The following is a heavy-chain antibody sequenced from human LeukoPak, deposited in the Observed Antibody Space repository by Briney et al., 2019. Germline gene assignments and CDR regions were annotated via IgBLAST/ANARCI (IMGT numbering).Heavy chain of an antibody. Sequence: VGSPRLSCVASGFGFGNYAMSWVRQAPGKGLQWVSQISGTGGATWYAGFARDRFTISRDNSKKTLYLQMSGLRVEDTAMYYCVKDPRDTYGTNWFVSWGQGTLLIVSS. CDR1: GFGFGNYA. D-gene: IGHD2-21*01. V-gene: IGHV3-23*01. J-gene: IGHJ5*01. CDR2: ISGTGGAT. CDR3: VKDPRDTYGTNWFVS.